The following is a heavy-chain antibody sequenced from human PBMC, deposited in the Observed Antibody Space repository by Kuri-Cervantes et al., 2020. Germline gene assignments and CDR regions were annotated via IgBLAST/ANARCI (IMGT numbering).Heavy chain of an antibody. J-gene: IGHJ5*02. CDR3: AREMNWFDP. Sequence: GSLRLSCTVSGGSISSSSYYWGWIRQPPGKGLEWIGSIYYSGSTYYNPSLKSRVTISVDTSKNQFSLKLSSVTAADTAVYYCAREMNWFDPWGQGTLVTVSS. V-gene: IGHV4-39*07. CDR1: GGSISSSSYY. CDR2: IYYSGST.